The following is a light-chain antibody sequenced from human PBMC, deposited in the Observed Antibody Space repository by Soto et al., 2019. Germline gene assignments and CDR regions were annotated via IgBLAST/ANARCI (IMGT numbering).Light chain of an antibody. Sequence: QSVLTQPASVSGSPGQSITISCTGTSNDVGSYNLVSWYQQHPGKAPKVMIYEGTKRPSGVSNRFSGSKSGNTASLTISGLQAEDEADYYCCSYAGSNTHVVFGGGIKVTVL. J-gene: IGLJ2*01. CDR2: EGT. V-gene: IGLV2-23*01. CDR1: SNDVGSYNL. CDR3: CSYAGSNTHVV.